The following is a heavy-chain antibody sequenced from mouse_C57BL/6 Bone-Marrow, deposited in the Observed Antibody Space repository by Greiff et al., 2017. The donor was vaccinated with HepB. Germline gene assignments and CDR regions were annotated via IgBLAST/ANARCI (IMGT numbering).Heavy chain of an antibody. CDR1: GYSITSGYY. V-gene: IGHV3-6*01. CDR2: ISYDGSN. Sequence: EVQRVESGPGLVKPSQSLSLTCSVTGYSITSGYYWNWIRQFPGNKLEWMGYISYDGSNNYNPSLKNRISITRYTSKNQFFLKLNSVTTEDTATYYCARDGGLRRYWYFDVWGTGTTVTVSS. J-gene: IGHJ1*03. CDR3: ARDGGLRRYWYFDV. D-gene: IGHD2-4*01.